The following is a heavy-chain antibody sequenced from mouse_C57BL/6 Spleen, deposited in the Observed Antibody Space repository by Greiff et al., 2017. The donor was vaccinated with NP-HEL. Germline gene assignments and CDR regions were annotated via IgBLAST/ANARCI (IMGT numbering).Heavy chain of an antibody. V-gene: IGHV1-18*01. J-gene: IGHJ1*03. CDR3: AREGDYYGSSYVGYFDV. D-gene: IGHD1-1*01. CDR2: INPNNGGT. CDR1: GYTFTDYN. Sequence: EVQLVESGPELVKPGASVKIPCKASGYTFTDYNMDWVKQSHGKSLEWIGDINPNNGGTIYNQKFKGKATLTVDKSSSTAYMELRSLTSEDTAVYYCAREGDYYGSSYVGYFDVWGTGTTVTVSS.